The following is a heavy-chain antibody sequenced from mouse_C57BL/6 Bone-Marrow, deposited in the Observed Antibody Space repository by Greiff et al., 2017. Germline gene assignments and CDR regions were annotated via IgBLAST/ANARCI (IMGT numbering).Heavy chain of an antibody. CDR2: ISDGGSYT. V-gene: IGHV5-4*01. CDR1: GFTFSSYA. CDR3: ARGEFITTVVALSDYAMDY. Sequence: EVQGVESGGGLVKPGGSLKLSCAASGFTFSSYAMSWVRQTPEKRLEWVATISDGGSYTYYPDNVKGRFTISRDNAKNNLYLQMSHLKSEDTAMYYCARGEFITTVVALSDYAMDYWGQGTSVTVSS. J-gene: IGHJ4*01. D-gene: IGHD1-1*01.